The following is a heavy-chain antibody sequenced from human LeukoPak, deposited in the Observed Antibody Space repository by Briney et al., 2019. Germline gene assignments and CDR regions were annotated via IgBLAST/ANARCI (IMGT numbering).Heavy chain of an antibody. CDR2: ISYDGSNK. V-gene: IGHV3-30-3*01. CDR1: GFTFSSYA. Sequence: QPGRSLRLSCAASGFTFSSYAMHWVRQAPGKGLEWVAVISYDGSNKYYADSVKGRSTISRDNSKNTLYLQMNSLRAEDTAVYYCARDPRAIAAAGNGIFDYWGQGNLVTVSS. CDR3: ARDPRAIAAAGNGIFDY. D-gene: IGHD6-13*01. J-gene: IGHJ4*02.